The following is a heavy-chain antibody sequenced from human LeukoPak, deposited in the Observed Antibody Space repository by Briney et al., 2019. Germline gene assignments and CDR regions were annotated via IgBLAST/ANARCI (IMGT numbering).Heavy chain of an antibody. CDR1: GFTFSSYW. J-gene: IGHJ3*02. CDR3: ARDMEYDSSGYGQFLGGGDDAFDI. V-gene: IGHV3-7*01. D-gene: IGHD3-22*01. Sequence: GGSLRLSCAASGFTFSSYWMSWVRQAPGKGLEWVANIKQDGSEKYYVDSVKGRFTISRDNAKNSLYLQMNSLRAEDTAVYYCARDMEYDSSGYGQFLGGGDDAFDIWGQGTMVTVSS. CDR2: IKQDGSEK.